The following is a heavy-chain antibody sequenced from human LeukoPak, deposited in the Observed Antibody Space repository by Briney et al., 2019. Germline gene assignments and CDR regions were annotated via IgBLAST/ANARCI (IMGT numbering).Heavy chain of an antibody. CDR2: IYSGGST. D-gene: IGHD1-14*01. Sequence: PGGSRRLAWAAAGFTVSSNYMSCVRQAAGKLLGWVSVIYSGGSTYYADCVKGRFTISRDSSKNTLYLQMNSLRAGDTAVYYCARDVRPGGFDYWGQGTLVTVSS. J-gene: IGHJ4*02. V-gene: IGHV3-53*01. CDR3: ARDVRPGGFDY. CDR1: GFTVSSNY.